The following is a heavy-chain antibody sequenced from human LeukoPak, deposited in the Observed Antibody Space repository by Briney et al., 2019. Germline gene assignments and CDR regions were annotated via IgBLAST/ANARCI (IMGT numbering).Heavy chain of an antibody. CDR2: IIPIFGTA. Sequence: ASVKVSCKASGYIFTSYCMHWVRQAPGQGLEWMGRIIPIFGTANYAQKFQGRVTITTDESTSTAYMELSSLRSEDTAVYYCARDRYCTNGVCYQYYWGQGTLVTVSS. V-gene: IGHV1-69*05. CDR3: ARDRYCTNGVCYQYY. CDR1: GYIFTSYC. D-gene: IGHD2-8*01. J-gene: IGHJ4*02.